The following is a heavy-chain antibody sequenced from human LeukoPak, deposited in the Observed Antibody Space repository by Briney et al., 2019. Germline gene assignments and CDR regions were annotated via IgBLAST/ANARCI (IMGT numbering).Heavy chain of an antibody. CDR2: IYHSGST. D-gene: IGHD5-18*01. CDR1: GYSISSGYY. V-gene: IGHV4-38-2*02. Sequence: SETLSLTCTVSGYSISSGYYWGWIRQPPGKGLEWIGSIYHSGSTNYNPSLKSRVTISVDTSKNQFSLKLSSVTAADTAVYYCARREPGLRGYSYGIFDYWGQGTLVTVSS. CDR3: ARREPGLRGYSYGIFDY. J-gene: IGHJ4*02.